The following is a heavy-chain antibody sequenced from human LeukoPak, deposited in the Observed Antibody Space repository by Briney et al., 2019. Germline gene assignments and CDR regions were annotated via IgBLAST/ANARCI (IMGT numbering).Heavy chain of an antibody. CDR1: GFTFSSYN. Sequence: GGSLRLSCAASGFTFSSYNMNWVRQAPGKGLEWVSCISSSSNYINYADSVKGRFTISRDNAKNSLYLQMNSLRAEDTAVYYCARDPLTTVTTFYYMDVWGKGTTVTVSS. V-gene: IGHV3-21*01. CDR3: ARDPLTTVTTFYYMDV. J-gene: IGHJ6*03. CDR2: ISSSSNYI. D-gene: IGHD4-17*01.